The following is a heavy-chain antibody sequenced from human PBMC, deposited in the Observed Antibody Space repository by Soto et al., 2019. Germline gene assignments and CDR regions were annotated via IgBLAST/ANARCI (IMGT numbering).Heavy chain of an antibody. CDR1: GFTFSDYY. J-gene: IGHJ6*02. CDR3: ARDGGGYFSGGSCSKDNYYYYGMDV. CDR2: ISSSGSTI. Sequence: GGSLRLSCAASGFTFSDYYMSWIRQAPGKGLEWVSYISSSGSTIYYADSVKGRFTISRDNSKNTLYLQMNSLRAEDTAVYYCARDGGGYFSGGSCSKDNYYYYGMDVWGQGTTVTVSS. D-gene: IGHD2-15*01. V-gene: IGHV3-11*04.